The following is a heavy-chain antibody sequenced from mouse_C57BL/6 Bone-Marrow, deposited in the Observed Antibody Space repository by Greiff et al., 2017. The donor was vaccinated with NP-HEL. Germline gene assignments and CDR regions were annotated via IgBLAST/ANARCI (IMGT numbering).Heavy chain of an antibody. Sequence: VQLKESGPGMVKPSQSLSLTCTVTGYSITSGYDWHWIRHFPGNKLEWMGYISYSGSTNYNPSLKSRISITHDTSKNHFFLKLNSVTTEDTATYYCARRSNWKGYFDYWGQGTTLTVSS. CDR2: ISYSGST. CDR3: ARRSNWKGYFDY. V-gene: IGHV3-1*01. J-gene: IGHJ2*01. CDR1: GYSITSGYD.